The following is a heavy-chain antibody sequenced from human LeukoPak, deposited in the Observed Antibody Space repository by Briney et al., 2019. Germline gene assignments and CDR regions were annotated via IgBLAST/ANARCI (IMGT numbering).Heavy chain of an antibody. V-gene: IGHV3-30*18. D-gene: IGHD5-12*01. CDR1: GFTFSSYG. CDR3: AKEGKHIVATITRGLDY. Sequence: GGSLRLSCAASGFTFSSYGTHWVRQAPGKGLEWVAVISYDGSNKYYADSVKGRFTISRDNSKNTLYLQMNSLRAEDTAVYYCAKEGKHIVATITRGLDYWGQGTLVTVSS. J-gene: IGHJ4*02. CDR2: ISYDGSNK.